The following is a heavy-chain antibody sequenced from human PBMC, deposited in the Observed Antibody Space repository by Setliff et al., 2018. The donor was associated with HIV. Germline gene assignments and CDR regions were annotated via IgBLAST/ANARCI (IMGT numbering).Heavy chain of an antibody. Sequence: GGSLRLSCVASGITFSSYWMSWVRQAPGKGLEWVANIKQDGSERSYVDSVKGRFTISRDNSKNTLYLQMNSLRAEDTAVYYCAKAALAPGRDLGVFDIWGQGTMVTVSS. CDR2: IKQDGSER. J-gene: IGHJ3*02. D-gene: IGHD6-13*01. V-gene: IGHV3-7*03. CDR3: AKAALAPGRDLGVFDI. CDR1: GITFSSYW.